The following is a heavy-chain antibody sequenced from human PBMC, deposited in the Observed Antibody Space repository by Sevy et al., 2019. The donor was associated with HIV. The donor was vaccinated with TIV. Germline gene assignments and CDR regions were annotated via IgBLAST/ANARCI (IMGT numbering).Heavy chain of an antibody. V-gene: IGHV1-2*06. D-gene: IGHD6-6*01. Sequence: ASVKVSCKASGYTFTGYYMHWVRQAPGQGLEWMGRINPNSGGTNYAQKFQGRVTMTRDTSISTAYMELSRLRSDDTAVYYCARVEYSSSSVWFDPWGQGTLVTVSS. CDR3: ARVEYSSSSVWFDP. CDR2: INPNSGGT. CDR1: GYTFTGYY. J-gene: IGHJ5*02.